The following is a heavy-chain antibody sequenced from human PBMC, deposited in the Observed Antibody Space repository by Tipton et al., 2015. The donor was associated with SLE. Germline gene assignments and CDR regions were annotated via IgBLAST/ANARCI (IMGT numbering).Heavy chain of an antibody. Sequence: SLRLSCAGSEFTFSNYVMNWVRRAPGKGLEWVSSISGSGLSTYYADSVKGRFTISRDNSKNTLSLQMNNVRVGDTAVYYCAKDEWMGTTPRHYDYWGQGTLVTVSS. CDR2: ISGSGLST. D-gene: IGHD1-1*01. CDR3: AKDEWMGTTPRHYDY. J-gene: IGHJ4*02. V-gene: IGHV3-23*01. CDR1: EFTFSNYV.